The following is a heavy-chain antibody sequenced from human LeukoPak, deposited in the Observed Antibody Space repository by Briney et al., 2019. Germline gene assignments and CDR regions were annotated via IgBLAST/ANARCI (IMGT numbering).Heavy chain of an antibody. J-gene: IGHJ4*02. CDR1: GGSISSYY. Sequence: SETLSLTCTVSGGSISSYYWSWIRQPPERGLEWIGYISYSGRTNYNPSLKSRVTVSVDTSRNQFSLKLSSMTAADTAVYYCARFRYCSSDTICYYDFDYWGQGILVTVSS. CDR2: ISYSGRT. V-gene: IGHV4-59*01. CDR3: ARFRYCSSDTICYYDFDY. D-gene: IGHD2-2*01.